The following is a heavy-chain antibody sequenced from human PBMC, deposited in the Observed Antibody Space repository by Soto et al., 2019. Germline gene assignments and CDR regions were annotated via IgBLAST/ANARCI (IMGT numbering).Heavy chain of an antibody. D-gene: IGHD2-15*01. J-gene: IGHJ4*02. V-gene: IGHV4-59*01. CDR2: IYYSGST. CDR3: AAAPRY. Sequence: QVQLQESGPGLVKPSETLSLTCSVSGGSIRGYYWCWIRQTPAKGLEWIAYIYYSGSTNHNPSLKSRATMLIDMSQNQFSLKLTSVSAADTAVYYCAAAPRYWGQGILVTVSS. CDR1: GGSIRGYY.